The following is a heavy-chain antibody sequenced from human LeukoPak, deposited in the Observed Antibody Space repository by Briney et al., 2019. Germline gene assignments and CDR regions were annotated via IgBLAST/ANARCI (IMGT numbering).Heavy chain of an antibody. V-gene: IGHV3-23*01. J-gene: IGHJ4*02. CDR1: EFFIGSYA. Sequence: GGSLRLSWAAAEFFIGSYAMTWGRQAPGKGLEWVSTVTASGAGTYFADSVKGRFTISRDNSKNTLYLQMNSLRAEDTAVYYCANNGGVAVAGSFDNWGQGTLVTVSS. CDR2: VTASGAGT. CDR3: ANNGGVAVAGSFDN. D-gene: IGHD6-19*01.